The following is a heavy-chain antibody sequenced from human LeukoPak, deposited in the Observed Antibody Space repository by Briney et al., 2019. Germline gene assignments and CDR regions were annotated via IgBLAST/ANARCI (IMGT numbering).Heavy chain of an antibody. CDR1: GFTLSSYA. CDR3: AKDGHLFRWLQFLDY. V-gene: IGHV3-23*01. J-gene: IGHJ4*02. D-gene: IGHD5-24*01. Sequence: GGSLRLSCAASGFTLSSYAMNWVRLAPGKGLEWVSGISVNGGSTYYADSVKGRFTISRDNSKNTLYLQMNSLRAEDTAIYYCAKDGHLFRWLQFLDYWGQGTLVTVSS. CDR2: ISVNGGST.